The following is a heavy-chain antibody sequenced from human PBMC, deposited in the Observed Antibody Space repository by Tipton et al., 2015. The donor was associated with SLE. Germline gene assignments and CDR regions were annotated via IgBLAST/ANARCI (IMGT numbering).Heavy chain of an antibody. CDR1: GGSISSKSYY. J-gene: IGHJ3*02. Sequence: TLSLICTVSGGSISSKSYYWGWIRQPPGKGLEWIGNVYYSGRTYYNPSLKSRVSISLDMSRNQFSLRLNSGTAADTAAYYCARQHGYRGYDSVDAFDIWGQGTSVTV. V-gene: IGHV4-39*07. CDR3: ARQHGYRGYDSVDAFDI. D-gene: IGHD5-12*01. CDR2: VYYSGRT.